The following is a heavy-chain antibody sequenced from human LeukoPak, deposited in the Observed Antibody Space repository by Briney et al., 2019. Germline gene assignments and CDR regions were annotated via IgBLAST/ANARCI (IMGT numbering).Heavy chain of an antibody. D-gene: IGHD3-10*01. Sequence: PGGSLRLSCAASGFTFSNTWMTWVRQAPGKGLEWVSSIGSSSSYIYYADSVKGRFTISRDNSKNTLYLQMNSLRAEDTAVYYCAKRALWFGDYKNWFDPWGQGTLVTVSS. CDR1: GFTFSNTW. J-gene: IGHJ5*02. V-gene: IGHV3-21*01. CDR3: AKRALWFGDYKNWFDP. CDR2: IGSSSSYI.